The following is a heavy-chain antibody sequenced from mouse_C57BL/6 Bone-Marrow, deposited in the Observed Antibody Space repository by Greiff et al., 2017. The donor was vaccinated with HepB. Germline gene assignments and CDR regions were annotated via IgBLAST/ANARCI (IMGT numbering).Heavy chain of an antibody. D-gene: IGHD2-4*01. CDR1: GFTFSDYY. CDR3: ARQGPIYYDYDDEAWFAY. V-gene: IGHV5-12*01. Sequence: EVKLVESGGGLVQPGGSLKLSCAASGFTFSDYYMYWVRQTPEKRLEWVAYISNGGGSTYYPDTVKGRFTISRDNAKNTLYLQMSRLKSEDTAMYYCARQGPIYYDYDDEAWFAYWGQGTLVTVSA. J-gene: IGHJ3*01. CDR2: ISNGGGST.